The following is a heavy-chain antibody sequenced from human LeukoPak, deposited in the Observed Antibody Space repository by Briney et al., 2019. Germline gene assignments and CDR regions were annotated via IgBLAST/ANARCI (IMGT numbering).Heavy chain of an antibody. CDR3: ARHNWTDGWYYYGMDV. Sequence: GESLKISCKGSGYSFTSYWIGWVRQMPGKGLEWMGIIYPGDSDTRYSPSFQGQVTISADESISTAYLQWSSLKASDTAMYYCARHNWTDGWYYYGMDVWGQGTTVTVSS. CDR2: IYPGDSDT. V-gene: IGHV5-51*01. CDR1: GYSFTSYW. D-gene: IGHD1-20*01. J-gene: IGHJ6*02.